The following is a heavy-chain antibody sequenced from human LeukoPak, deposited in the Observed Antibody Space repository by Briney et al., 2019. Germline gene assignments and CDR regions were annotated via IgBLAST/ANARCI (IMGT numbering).Heavy chain of an antibody. D-gene: IGHD2-2*02. CDR1: GYTLSDYY. J-gene: IGHJ5*02. CDR3: ARSDSYTWFDP. V-gene: IGHV1-2*02. CDR2: INPDSGGT. Sequence: ASVQVSCKASGYTLSDYYIHWMRQAPGQGLEWMGWINPDSGGTSYAQKFQGRVTMARDTSISTVYVEVSRLRSDDTAVYYCARSDSYTWFDPWGQGTLVTVSS.